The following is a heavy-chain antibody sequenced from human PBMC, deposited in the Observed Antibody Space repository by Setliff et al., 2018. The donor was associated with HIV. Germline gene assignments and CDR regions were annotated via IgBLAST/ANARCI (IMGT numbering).Heavy chain of an antibody. J-gene: IGHJ4*01. CDR2: IDTPGIT. CDR3: ARGLEYDHSVGYFDY. Sequence: SETLSLTCSVSGYFISRGGYYWSWIRQPAGKGLEWIGRIDTPGITNYNPSLKSRVTISFDTSKEQFSLKLTSVTAADTAVYYCARGLEYDHSVGYFDYWGQGMLVTVSS. V-gene: IGHV4-61*02. CDR1: GYFISRGGYY. D-gene: IGHD1-1*01.